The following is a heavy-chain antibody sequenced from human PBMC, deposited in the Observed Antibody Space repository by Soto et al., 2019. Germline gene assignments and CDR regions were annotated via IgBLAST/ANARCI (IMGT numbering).Heavy chain of an antibody. Sequence: GGSLRLSCAASGFTFSDYYMTWLRQAPGKGLGWVSYISSSGSTIYYADSVKGRFTISRDNAKNSLYLQMNSLRAEDTAVYYCATSSRPAATGGYYYYYGMDVWGQGTTVTVSS. CDR1: GFTFSDYY. V-gene: IGHV3-11*01. CDR3: ATSSRPAATGGYYYYYGMDV. D-gene: IGHD2-2*01. J-gene: IGHJ6*02. CDR2: ISSSGSTI.